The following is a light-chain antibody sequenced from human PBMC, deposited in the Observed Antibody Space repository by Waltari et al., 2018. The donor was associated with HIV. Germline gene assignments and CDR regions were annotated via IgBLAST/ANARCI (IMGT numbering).Light chain of an antibody. J-gene: IGLJ1*01. CDR1: SSNIGNTA. CDR3: AAWDDSLNGYV. CDR2: YDD. Sequence: QSVLTQPPSVSEAPRQRVTISCSGSSSNIGNTAVSWYQQLPGMAPKLLIFYDDLLPSGVSDRCSGSKSGTSASLAISGLQSEDEADYYCAAWDDSLNGYVFGTGTQVTV. V-gene: IGLV1-36*01.